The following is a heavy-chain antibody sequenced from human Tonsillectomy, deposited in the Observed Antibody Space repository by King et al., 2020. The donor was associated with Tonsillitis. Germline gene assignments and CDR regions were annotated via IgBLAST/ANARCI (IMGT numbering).Heavy chain of an antibody. CDR1: GFTFSNAW. J-gene: IGHJ4*02. Sequence: VQLVESGGGLVKPGGSLRLSCAASGFTFSNAWMSWVRQAPGKGLEWVGRIKSKTDGGTTDYAAPVKGRFTISRDDSKKTLYLQMNSLKTEDTAWYYCTTAHYYDSSGYYYLPFDYWGQGTLVTVSS. D-gene: IGHD3-22*01. V-gene: IGHV3-15*01. CDR2: IKSKTDGGTT. CDR3: TTAHYYDSSGYYYLPFDY.